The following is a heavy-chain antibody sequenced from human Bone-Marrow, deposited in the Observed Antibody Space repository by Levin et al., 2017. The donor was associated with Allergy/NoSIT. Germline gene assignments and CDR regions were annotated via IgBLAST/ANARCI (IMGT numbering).Heavy chain of an antibody. CDR3: AHTEAIAAAGGMEY. CDR2: IYWDDDK. Sequence: VSGPTLVKPTQTLTLTCTFSGFSLSTSGVGVGWIRQPPGKALEWLALIYWDDDKRYSPSLKSRLTITKDTSKNQVVLTMTNMDPVDTATYYCAHTEAIAAAGGMEYWGQGTLVTVSS. J-gene: IGHJ4*02. CDR1: GFSLSTSGVG. V-gene: IGHV2-5*02. D-gene: IGHD6-13*01.